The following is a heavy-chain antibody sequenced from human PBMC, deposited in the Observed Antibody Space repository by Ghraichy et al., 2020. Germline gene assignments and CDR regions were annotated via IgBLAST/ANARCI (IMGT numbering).Heavy chain of an antibody. CDR2: ILYTGRT. D-gene: IGHD3-10*01. CDR3: ARRNNTQVYYYGSGRPKRRHFDALDI. CDR1: GGSISSATYS. V-gene: IGHV4-39*01. Sequence: SETLSLSCTVSGGSISSATYSWTWIRLAPGKGLEWIGSILYTGRTSYNPSLKSRLTISVDTSEKILYLRLSSVTAADMAVYYCARRNNTQVYYYGSGRPKRRHFDALDIWGPGTMVIVSS. J-gene: IGHJ3*02.